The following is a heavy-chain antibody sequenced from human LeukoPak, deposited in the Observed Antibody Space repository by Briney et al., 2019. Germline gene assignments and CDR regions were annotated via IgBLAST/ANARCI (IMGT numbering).Heavy chain of an antibody. CDR2: IYHSGST. D-gene: IGHD4-17*01. V-gene: IGHV4-30-2*01. CDR3: ARGGTTVTTRYYFDY. Sequence: SETLSLTCAVSGVSVSSGGYSWSWIRQPPGKGLEWIGYIYHSGSTYYNPSLKSRVTISVDRSKNQFSLKLSSVTAADTAVYYCARGGTTVTTRYYFDYWGQGTLVTVSS. CDR1: GVSVSSGGYS. J-gene: IGHJ4*02.